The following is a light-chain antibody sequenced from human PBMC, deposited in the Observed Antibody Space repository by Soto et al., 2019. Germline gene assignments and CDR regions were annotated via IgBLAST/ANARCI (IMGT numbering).Light chain of an antibody. Sequence: QSALTQPPSASGSPGQSVTISCTGTSSDVGGYNYVSWYQQHPGKAPKLMIYEVNKRPSGVPDRFSGSKSGNTASLTVSGLQAEDEADYYCASFGVSNNVFGTGTKLTVL. J-gene: IGLJ1*01. CDR1: SSDVGGYNY. CDR2: EVN. V-gene: IGLV2-8*01. CDR3: ASFGVSNNV.